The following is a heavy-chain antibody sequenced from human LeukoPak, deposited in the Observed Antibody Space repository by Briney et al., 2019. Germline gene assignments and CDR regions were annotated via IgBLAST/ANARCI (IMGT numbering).Heavy chain of an antibody. CDR3: TLPPYYYYGMDV. J-gene: IGHJ6*02. CDR1: GFTFRSYW. CDR2: INSDGSST. V-gene: IGHV3-74*01. Sequence: GGSLRLSCAASGFTFRSYWMHWVRQAPGKGLVWVSRINSDGSSTSYADSVKGRFTISRDNAKNTLYLQMNSLRAEDTAVYYCTLPPYYYYGMDVWGQGTTVTVSS.